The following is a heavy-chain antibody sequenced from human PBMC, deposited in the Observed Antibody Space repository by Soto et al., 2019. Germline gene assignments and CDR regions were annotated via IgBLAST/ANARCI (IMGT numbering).Heavy chain of an antibody. CDR1: GYTFTSYA. V-gene: IGHV1-8*01. CDR2: MNPNSGNT. Sequence: QVQLVQSGAEVKKPGASVKVSCKASGYTFTSYAINWVRQATGQGLEWMGWMNPNSGNTGDAQKFQGRVTMTRNTPISTAYMALSSVRSEATAVYYCARERSGYFDYWGQGTLVTVSS. D-gene: IGHD2-15*01. J-gene: IGHJ4*02. CDR3: ARERSGYFDY.